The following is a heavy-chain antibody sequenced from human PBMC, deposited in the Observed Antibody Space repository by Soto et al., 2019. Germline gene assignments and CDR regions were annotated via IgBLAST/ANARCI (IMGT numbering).Heavy chain of an antibody. V-gene: IGHV1-2*02. CDR1: GSTFTDYY. CDR3: AGDHVGGMSSFAI. J-gene: IGHJ3*02. Sequence: ASVKVSCKASGSTFTDYYIHWVRQAPGQGLEYMGSITPNSADLYSAQKFQGRVTMTRDTSISTAYMELTRLRSDDTAVYYCAGDHVGGMSSFAIWGQGTMVTVSS. CDR2: ITPNSADL. D-gene: IGHD3-16*01.